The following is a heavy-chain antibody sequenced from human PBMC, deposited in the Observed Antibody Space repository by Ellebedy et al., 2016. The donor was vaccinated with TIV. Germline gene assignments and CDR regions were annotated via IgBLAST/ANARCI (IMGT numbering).Heavy chain of an antibody. CDR3: ARDLGYSYGSAYYYYGMDV. CDR1: GFTFRSYA. Sequence: GGSLRLSXAASGFTFRSYAMSWVRQAPGKGLEWVSAISGSGSTTYYADSVKGRFTISRDNSKNTLYLQMNSLRVEDTAVYYCARDLGYSYGSAYYYYGMDVWGQGTTVTVSS. D-gene: IGHD5-18*01. J-gene: IGHJ6*02. CDR2: ISGSGSTT. V-gene: IGHV3-23*01.